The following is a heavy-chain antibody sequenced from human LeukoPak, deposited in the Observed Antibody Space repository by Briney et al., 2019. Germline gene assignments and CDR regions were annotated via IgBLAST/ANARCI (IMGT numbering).Heavy chain of an antibody. J-gene: IGHJ4*02. D-gene: IGHD4-11*01. Sequence: GGSLRLSCAGSGLTFSSYWMHWVRQAPGKGLVWVSRISTDASSTTYADSVKGRFTISRDNAKGTLYLQMSSLRAEDTAVYYCTGHHQAYSRTYWGQGTLVTVSS. CDR3: TGHHQAYSRTY. V-gene: IGHV3-74*01. CDR1: GLTFSSYW. CDR2: ISTDASST.